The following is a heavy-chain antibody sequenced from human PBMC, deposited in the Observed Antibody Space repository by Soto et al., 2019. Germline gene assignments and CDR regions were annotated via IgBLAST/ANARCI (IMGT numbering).Heavy chain of an antibody. J-gene: IGHJ5*02. CDR3: ARGALGFDP. CDR2: IGTSGDT. Sequence: EVQVVESGGGLVQPGGSLRLSCAASGFTFSRYDMHWDRQATGRGLQWVSGIGTSGDTYYAGSVKSRFTISRENAKNSVYLQMTSLRAGDTAVYYSARGALGFDPWGQGTLVAVSS. CDR1: GFTFSRYD. D-gene: IGHD6-6*01. V-gene: IGHV3-13*04.